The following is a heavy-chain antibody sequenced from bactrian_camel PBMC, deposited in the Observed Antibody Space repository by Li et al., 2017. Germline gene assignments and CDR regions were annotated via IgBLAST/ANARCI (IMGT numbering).Heavy chain of an antibody. V-gene: IGHV3S53*01. CDR3: VRYWSGLDF. Sequence: VQLVESGGGSVQAGGSLRLSCVASGFSYNSYCMGWFRQAPGKEREAVASIEQDGNTQYADSVKGRFTISRDNGKNMVWLQMNSLVPEDLAVYYCVRYWSGLDFWGQGTQVTVS. CDR2: IEQDGNT. CDR1: GFSYNSYC. J-gene: IGHJ4*01. D-gene: IGHD1*01.